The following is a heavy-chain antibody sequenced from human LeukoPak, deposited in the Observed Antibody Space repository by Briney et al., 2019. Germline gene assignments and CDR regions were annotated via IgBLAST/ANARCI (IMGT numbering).Heavy chain of an antibody. CDR1: GYRFSSYW. V-gene: IGHV5-51*01. CDR2: IYPGGSDI. CDR3: ARPTSEWTTAGAFDL. J-gene: IGHJ3*01. Sequence: GESLKISCKGSGYRFSSYWIAWVRQMPGRGLEWMGSIYPGGSDISYSSPFQGQVTFSVDNSINTVFVQWSSLKASGTAVYYCARPTSEWTTAGAFDLWGQGTLVTVSS. D-gene: IGHD4-17*01.